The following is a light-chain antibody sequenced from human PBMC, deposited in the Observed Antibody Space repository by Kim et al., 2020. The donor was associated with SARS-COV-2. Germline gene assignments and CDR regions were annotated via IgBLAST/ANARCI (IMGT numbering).Light chain of an antibody. CDR3: QQSDSYPFT. J-gene: IGKJ3*01. CDR2: GAS. CDR1: QNIGTY. Sequence: DIQMTQFPSSLSASVGDRVTITCRSSQNIGTYLHWYQQKPGKAPKLLIYGASTLHSGVPSRFSGSGSGTVFTLTISSLQPEDFATYSCQQSDSYPFTFGPGNKVDIK. V-gene: IGKV1-39*01.